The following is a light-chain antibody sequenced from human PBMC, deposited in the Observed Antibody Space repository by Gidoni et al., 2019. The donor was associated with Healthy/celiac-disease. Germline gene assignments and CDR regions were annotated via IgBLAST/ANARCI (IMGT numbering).Light chain of an antibody. V-gene: IGKV3-11*01. CDR2: DAS. Sequence: ENVLTHSPATLSLSPGERATLSCRASQSVSSYLAWYQQKPGQAPRLLIYDASNRATGIPARFSGSGSGTDFTLTISSLEPEDFAVYYCQQRSNWPPLFTFXPXTKVDIK. CDR3: QQRSNWPPLFT. J-gene: IGKJ3*01. CDR1: QSVSSY.